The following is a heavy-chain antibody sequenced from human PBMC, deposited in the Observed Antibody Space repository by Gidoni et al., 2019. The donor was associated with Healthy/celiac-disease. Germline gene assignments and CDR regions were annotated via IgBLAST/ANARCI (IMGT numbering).Heavy chain of an antibody. CDR2: ISSSGSTI. V-gene: IGHV3-48*03. D-gene: IGHD6-13*01. Sequence: EVQLVESGGGLVQPGGSLRLSCAASGFTFSSYEMNWVRQAPGKGLEWVSYISSSGSTIYYADSVKGRFTISRDNAKNSLYLQMNSLRAEDTAVYYCARECAQLDGSNWFDPWGQGTLVTVSS. CDR1: GFTFSSYE. CDR3: ARECAQLDGSNWFDP. J-gene: IGHJ5*02.